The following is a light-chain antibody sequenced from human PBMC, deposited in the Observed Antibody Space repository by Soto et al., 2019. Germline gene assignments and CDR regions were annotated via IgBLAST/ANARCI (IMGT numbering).Light chain of an antibody. Sequence: QSALTQPRSVSGSPGQSVTISCTGTSSDVGGYNYVSWYQHHPGKAPKVMIYDVSKRPSGVPDRFSGSKSGNTASLTISGLQAEDEADYYCCSYAGSYTEVFGTGTKVTVL. V-gene: IGLV2-11*01. CDR1: SSDVGGYNY. CDR2: DVS. J-gene: IGLJ1*01. CDR3: CSYAGSYTEV.